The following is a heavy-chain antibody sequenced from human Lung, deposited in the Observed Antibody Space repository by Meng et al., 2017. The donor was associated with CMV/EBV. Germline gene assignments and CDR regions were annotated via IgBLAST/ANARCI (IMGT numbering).Heavy chain of an antibody. CDR2: ISAYNGNT. D-gene: IGHD6-19*01. J-gene: IGHJ5*02. CDR1: GGAFSIYS. Sequence: ASVKVSCKASGGAFSIYSISWVRQAPGQGLEWMGWISAYNGNTNYAQKLQGRVTMTTDTSTSTAYMELRSLRSDDTAVYYCARRRIAVAGFDPWGQGTLVTVSS. CDR3: ARRRIAVAGFDP. V-gene: IGHV1-18*01.